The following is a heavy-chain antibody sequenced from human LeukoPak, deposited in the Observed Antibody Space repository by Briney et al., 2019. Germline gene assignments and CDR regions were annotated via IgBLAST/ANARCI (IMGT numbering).Heavy chain of an antibody. D-gene: IGHD7-27*01. J-gene: IGHJ4*02. CDR3: ARVPLLGY. CDR2: INPNSGGT. CDR1: GYTFTGFH. Sequence: ASVKVSCKASGYTFTGFHIHWVRQAPGQGLEWMGLINPNSGGTNYAQNFQGRVTMTRDTSISTAYMELIRLTSDDTAVYYCARVPLLGYWGQGTLVTVSS. V-gene: IGHV1-2*02.